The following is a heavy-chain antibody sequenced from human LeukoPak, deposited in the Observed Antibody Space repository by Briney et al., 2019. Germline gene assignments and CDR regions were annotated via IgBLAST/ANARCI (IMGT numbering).Heavy chain of an antibody. CDR1: GFNFPGDG. Sequence: GSLRPSCAASGFNFPGDGMSWVRQAPGKGLEWISGINWNGGDKRYAVSVRGRFTISRDNARNSLYLHMDSLRGEDTALYYCTRSPEWDPKQLGFKYFDYWGQGALVTVSS. V-gene: IGHV3-20*04. J-gene: IGHJ4*02. CDR2: INWNGGDK. D-gene: IGHD1-26*01. CDR3: TRSPEWDPKQLGFKYFDY.